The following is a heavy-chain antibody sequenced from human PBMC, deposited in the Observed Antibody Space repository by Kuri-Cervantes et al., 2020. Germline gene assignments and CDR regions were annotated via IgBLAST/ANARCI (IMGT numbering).Heavy chain of an antibody. D-gene: IGHD6-13*01. Sequence: SETLSLTCTVSGGSISSYYWSWIRQPPGKGLEWIGYFYYSGSTYYNPSLKSRVTLSVDTSKNQFSLKLNSVTAADTAVYYCARAAAAAPVADWGQGTLVTVSS. CDR2: FYYSGST. CDR3: ARAAAAAPVAD. CDR1: GGSISSYY. V-gene: IGHV4-59*12. J-gene: IGHJ4*02.